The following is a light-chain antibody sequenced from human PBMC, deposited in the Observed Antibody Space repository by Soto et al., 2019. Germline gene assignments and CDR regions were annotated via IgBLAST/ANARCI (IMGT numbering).Light chain of an antibody. CDR3: ATWDDSLNAVV. CDR2: YDD. V-gene: IGLV1-36*01. CDR1: SSNIGNNA. Sequence: QSVLTQPPSVSEAPRQRVTISCSGSSSNIGNNAVNWYQQVPGEAPRLLIYYDDLLPSGVSDRFSGSKSGTSASLAISGLQSEDEADYYCATWDDSLNAVVLGGGTKLTVL. J-gene: IGLJ2*01.